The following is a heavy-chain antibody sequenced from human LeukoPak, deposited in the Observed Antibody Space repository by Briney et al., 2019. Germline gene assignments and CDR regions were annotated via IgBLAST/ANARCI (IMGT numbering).Heavy chain of an antibody. V-gene: IGHV1-8*01. CDR3: ARRRVVPAAKVPTRNWFDP. J-gene: IGHJ5*02. Sequence: AASVKVSCKASGYTFTSYDINWVRQAIGQGLEWMGWMNPNSGNTGYAQKFQGRVTMTRNTSISTAYMELSSLRSEDTAVYYCARRRVVPAAKVPTRNWFDPWGQGTLVTVSS. CDR2: MNPNSGNT. CDR1: GYTFTSYD. D-gene: IGHD2-2*01.